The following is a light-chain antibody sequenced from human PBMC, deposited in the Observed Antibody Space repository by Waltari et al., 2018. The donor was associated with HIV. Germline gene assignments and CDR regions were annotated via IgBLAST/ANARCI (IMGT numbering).Light chain of an antibody. CDR3: QQTFNIPLI. J-gene: IGKJ3*01. Sequence: DIQMTQSPSSLSASVGDRVTITCRASQSIGVYLNWYRQKQGKAPELLIYAASNLQSGLPPRFSGSGSGTEFTLTISSLQPEDFATYYCQQTFNIPLILGPGTKVDI. V-gene: IGKV1-39*01. CDR1: QSIGVY. CDR2: AAS.